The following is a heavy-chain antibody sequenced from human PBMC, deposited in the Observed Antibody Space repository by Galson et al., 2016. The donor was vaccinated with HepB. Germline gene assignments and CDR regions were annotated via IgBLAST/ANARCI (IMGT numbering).Heavy chain of an antibody. D-gene: IGHD3-10*01. J-gene: IGHJ4*02. CDR1: GFTFSSYS. V-gene: IGHV3-23*01. CDR3: LNYYGAGSYFY. CDR2: ITGNGDRT. Sequence: SLRLSCATSGFTFSSYSMNWVRQAPGKGLDWVSAITGNGDRTFYANSVKGRFTVSRDISKNTLYLQMNSLRAEDTAVYYCLNYYGAGSYFYWGQGTLVTVSS.